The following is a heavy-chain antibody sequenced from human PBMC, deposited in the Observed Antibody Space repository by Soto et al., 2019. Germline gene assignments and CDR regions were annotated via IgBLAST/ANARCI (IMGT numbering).Heavy chain of an antibody. Sequence: SETLSLTCAVYGGSFSGYYWSWIRQPPGKGLEWIGEINHSGSTNYNPSLKSRVTISVDTSKNQFSLKLSSVTAADKAVYYFSRGFPVLSSGYYPNSFDYWGQGTLVTVSS. CDR1: GGSFSGYY. CDR2: INHSGST. J-gene: IGHJ4*02. D-gene: IGHD3-3*01. V-gene: IGHV4-34*01. CDR3: SRGFPVLSSGYYPNSFDY.